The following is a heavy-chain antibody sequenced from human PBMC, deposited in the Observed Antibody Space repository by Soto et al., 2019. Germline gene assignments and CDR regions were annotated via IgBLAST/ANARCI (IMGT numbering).Heavy chain of an antibody. CDR3: ARDQSLRGYSGYHLLLY. V-gene: IGHV4-4*02. CDR1: GGTISSSNW. D-gene: IGHD5-12*01. J-gene: IGHJ4*02. Sequence: SETLSLTCAVSGGTISSSNWWSWVRQPPWKGLEWIGEIYHSGSTNYNPSLRSRATISVDKSKNQFSLKLSSVTAADTAVYYCARDQSLRGYSGYHLLLYWGQGTLVTVSS. CDR2: IYHSGST.